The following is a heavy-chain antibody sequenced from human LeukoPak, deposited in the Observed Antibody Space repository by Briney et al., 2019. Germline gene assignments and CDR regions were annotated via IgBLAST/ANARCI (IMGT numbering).Heavy chain of an antibody. CDR3: AREENCSGGSCYPNNWFDP. Sequence: GGSLRLSCAASGFTFSSYAMHWVRQAPGKGLEWVAVISYDGSNKYYADSVKGRFTISRDNSKNTLYLQMNSLRAEDTAVYYCAREENCSGGSCYPNNWFDPWGQGTLVTVSS. D-gene: IGHD2-15*01. J-gene: IGHJ5*02. V-gene: IGHV3-30*04. CDR2: ISYDGSNK. CDR1: GFTFSSYA.